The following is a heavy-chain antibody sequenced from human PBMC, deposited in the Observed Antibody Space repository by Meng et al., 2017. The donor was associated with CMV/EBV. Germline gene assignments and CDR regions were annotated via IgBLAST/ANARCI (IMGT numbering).Heavy chain of an antibody. Sequence: ASVKVSCKASGYTFTGYYMHWVRQAPGQELEWMGWINPNSGGTNYAQKFQGRVTMTRDTSISTAYMELSRLRSDDTAVYYCARDLHDCSSTSCYRYYYYYYGMDVWGQGTTVTVSS. D-gene: IGHD2-2*01. CDR2: INPNSGGT. CDR1: GYTFTGYY. V-gene: IGHV1-2*02. J-gene: IGHJ6*02. CDR3: ARDLHDCSSTSCYRYYYYYYGMDV.